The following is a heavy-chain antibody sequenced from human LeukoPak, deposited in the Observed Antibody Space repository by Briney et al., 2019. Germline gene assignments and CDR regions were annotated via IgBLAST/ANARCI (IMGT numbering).Heavy chain of an antibody. Sequence: GGSLRLSCAASGFTFSSYAMSWVRQAPGRGLEWVAIISHDGSNKYYADSVKGRFTISRDNSKNTLSLQMNSLRAEDTAVYYCAKDRSGSSPFDYWGQGTLVTVSS. CDR3: AKDRSGSSPFDY. D-gene: IGHD3-16*02. V-gene: IGHV3-30*18. CDR1: GFTFSSYA. CDR2: ISHDGSNK. J-gene: IGHJ4*02.